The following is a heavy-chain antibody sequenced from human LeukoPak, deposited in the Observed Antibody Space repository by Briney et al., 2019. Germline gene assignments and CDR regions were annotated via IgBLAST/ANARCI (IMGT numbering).Heavy chain of an antibody. CDR1: GFNFKNYW. Sequence: GGSLRLSCAASGFNFKNYWMHWVRQAPGKGLMWVSQINSDGSATSCADPVKGRCTISRDNAKNMLYLEMNSLRVEDTAVYFCTRDHGLDVWGQGTTVTVSS. V-gene: IGHV3-74*01. J-gene: IGHJ6*02. CDR2: INSDGSAT. CDR3: TRDHGLDV.